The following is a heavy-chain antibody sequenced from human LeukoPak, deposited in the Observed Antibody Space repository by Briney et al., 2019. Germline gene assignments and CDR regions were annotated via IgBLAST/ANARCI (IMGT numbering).Heavy chain of an antibody. Sequence: PGGSLRLSCAASGFIFRNHGMHWVRQAPGKGLEWVTFIWYDGSEKYYADSVRGRFTISRDNSKNTVNLQMNSLRTEATALYYCAKDLSSGWSFDSWGQGTLVTVSS. CDR3: AKDLSSGWSFDS. V-gene: IGHV3-30*02. D-gene: IGHD6-19*01. CDR2: IWYDGSEK. J-gene: IGHJ4*02. CDR1: GFIFRNHG.